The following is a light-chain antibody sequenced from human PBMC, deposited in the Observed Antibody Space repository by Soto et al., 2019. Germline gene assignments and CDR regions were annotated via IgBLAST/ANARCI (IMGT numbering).Light chain of an antibody. CDR3: QQYGSSPRT. CDR1: QSVSSSY. CDR2: GAS. V-gene: IGKV3-20*01. Sequence: EIVLTQSPGTLSLSPVERATLSCMASQSVSSSYLAWYQQKPGQAPSLLIYGASRRATGIPDRFSGSGSGTDFTLTISRLEPEDFAVYYCQQYGSSPRTFGQGTKVDIK. J-gene: IGKJ1*01.